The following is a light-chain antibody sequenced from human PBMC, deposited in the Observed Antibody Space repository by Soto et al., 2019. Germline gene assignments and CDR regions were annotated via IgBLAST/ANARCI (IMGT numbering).Light chain of an antibody. CDR3: SSYTSSSTRV. CDR2: EVS. J-gene: IGLJ2*01. V-gene: IGLV2-14*01. Sequence: QSALTQPASVSGSPGQSITISCTGTSSDVGGYHYVSWYQQHPGKAPKLMIYEVSDRPSGVSNRFSGSKSGNTASLTISGLQAEDEADYYCSSYTSSSTRVFGGGTKADRP. CDR1: SSDVGGYHY.